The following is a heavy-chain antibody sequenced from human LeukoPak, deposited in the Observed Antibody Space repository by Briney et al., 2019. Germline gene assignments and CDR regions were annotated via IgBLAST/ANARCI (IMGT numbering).Heavy chain of an antibody. V-gene: IGHV4-39*07. J-gene: IGHJ6*02. CDR2: IYYSGST. Sequence: SKTLSLTCTVSGGSISSSSYYWGWIRQPPGKGLEWIGSIYYSGSTYYNPSLKSRVTISVDTSKNQFSLKLSSVTAADTAVYYCARGLRVYRAPRIYDYGMDVWGQGTTVTVSS. D-gene: IGHD4-11*01. CDR3: ARGLRVYRAPRIYDYGMDV. CDR1: GGSISSSSYY.